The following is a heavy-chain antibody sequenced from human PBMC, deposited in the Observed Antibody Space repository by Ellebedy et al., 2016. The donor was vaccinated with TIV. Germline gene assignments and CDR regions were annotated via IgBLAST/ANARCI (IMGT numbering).Heavy chain of an antibody. CDR2: IVGSGGSR. CDR3: ATSRARVY. V-gene: IGHV3-23*01. Sequence: PGGSLRLSCAASGFSFSSYAMSWVRQAPGKGLEWVSGIVGSGGSRYADSVKGRFTISRDNSKSTLDLQMNSLRVDDTAVYYCATSRARVYWGQGTLVTVSS. CDR1: GFSFSSYA. J-gene: IGHJ4*02.